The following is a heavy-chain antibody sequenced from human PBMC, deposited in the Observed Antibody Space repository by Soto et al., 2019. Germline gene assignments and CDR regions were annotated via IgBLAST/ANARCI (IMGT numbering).Heavy chain of an antibody. J-gene: IGHJ4*02. V-gene: IGHV4-59*01. CDR1: EGSIVGYS. CDR3: ARGASSTIAAPDY. CDR2: IYYSGST. Sequence: SLLLSLTYTVAEGSIVGYSRSWIRQPPGKGLEWIGSIYYSGSTSYNPSLKSRVIISVDTSKNQFSLKLSSLTAADTAVYYCARGASSTIAAPDYWGQGPLVTV. D-gene: IGHD6-6*01.